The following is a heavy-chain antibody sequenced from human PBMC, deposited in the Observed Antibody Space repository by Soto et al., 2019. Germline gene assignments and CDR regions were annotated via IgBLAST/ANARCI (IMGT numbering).Heavy chain of an antibody. J-gene: IGHJ4*01. V-gene: IGHV3-30*18. Sequence: QVQLVESGGGVVQPGRSLRLSCAASGFTFSTYGIHWVRQAPGKGLEWVAIISYDGSNKDYADSVRGRFTISRDNSRNTVYLQMNSLRAEDTAVYYCAKSGLHLYYFDYWGHGTLVTVSS. D-gene: IGHD2-21*02. CDR2: ISYDGSNK. CDR1: GFTFSTYG. CDR3: AKSGLHLYYFDY.